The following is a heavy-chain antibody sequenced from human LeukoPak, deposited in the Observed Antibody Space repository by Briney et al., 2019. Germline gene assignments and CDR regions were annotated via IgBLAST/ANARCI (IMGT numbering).Heavy chain of an antibody. CDR3: ARHYIQPPHYFDY. Sequence: PSETPSLTCTVSGGSISSYYWSWIRQPPGKGLEWIGFIYYTGSTHYNTFLKSRVTVSIDTSKNQFSLKLSAVTAADTAAYYCARHYIQPPHYFDYWGQGTLVTVSS. D-gene: IGHD2-2*01. CDR1: GGSISSYY. V-gene: IGHV4-59*08. J-gene: IGHJ4*02. CDR2: IYYTGST.